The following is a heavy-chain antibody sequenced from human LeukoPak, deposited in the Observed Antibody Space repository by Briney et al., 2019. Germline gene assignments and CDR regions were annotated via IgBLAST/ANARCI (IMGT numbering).Heavy chain of an antibody. V-gene: IGHV3-48*03. D-gene: IGHD2-2*01. CDR3: ATDVPAVTIFGY. CDR1: GFTFNRYE. Sequence: GGSLRLSCAASGFTFNRYEMNWVRQAPGKGLEWVSYISSSGSTIYYADSVKGRFIISRDNAKNTLYLQMNSLRAEDTAVYYCATDVPAVTIFGYWGQGTLVTVSS. J-gene: IGHJ4*02. CDR2: ISSSGSTI.